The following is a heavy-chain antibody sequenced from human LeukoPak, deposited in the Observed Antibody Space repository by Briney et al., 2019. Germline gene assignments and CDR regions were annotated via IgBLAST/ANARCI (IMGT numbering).Heavy chain of an antibody. Sequence: GGSLRLSCAASGFTFSSYGMHWVRQAPGKGLEWVAVISYDGSNKYYADSVKGRLTISRDNSKNTLYLQMNSLSAEDTALYYCARQWLVNGWGQGTLVTVSS. CDR3: ARQWLVNG. V-gene: IGHV3-30*03. D-gene: IGHD6-19*01. CDR1: GFTFSSYG. CDR2: ISYDGSNK. J-gene: IGHJ4*02.